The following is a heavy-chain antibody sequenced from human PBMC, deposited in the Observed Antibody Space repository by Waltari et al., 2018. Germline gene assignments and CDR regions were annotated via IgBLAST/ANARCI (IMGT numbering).Heavy chain of an antibody. V-gene: IGHV4-38-2*02. CDR2: IYHSGST. J-gene: IGHJ4*02. CDR1: GYSISSGYY. D-gene: IGHD2-15*01. CDR3: AREDHCSGGSCAPAY. Sequence: QVQLQESGPGLVKPSETLSLTCAVSGYSISSGYYWGWIRQPPGKGLEWIGSIYHSGSTYYNPSRKSRVTISVDTSKNQFSLKLSSVTAADTAVYYCAREDHCSGGSCAPAYWGQGTLVTVSS.